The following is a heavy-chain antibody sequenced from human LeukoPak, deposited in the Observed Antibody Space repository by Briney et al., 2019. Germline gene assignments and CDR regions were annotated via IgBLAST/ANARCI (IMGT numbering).Heavy chain of an antibody. CDR3: ATDLRPARPFDY. CDR2: ISSSSSYI. Sequence: PGGSLRLSCAASGFTFSSYGMSCVRQAPGKGLEWVSSISSSSSYIYYADSVKGRFTISRDNAKNSLYLQMNSLRAEDTAVYYCATDLRPARPFDYWGQGTLVTVSS. CDR1: GFTFSSYG. V-gene: IGHV3-21*01. J-gene: IGHJ4*02. D-gene: IGHD6-6*01.